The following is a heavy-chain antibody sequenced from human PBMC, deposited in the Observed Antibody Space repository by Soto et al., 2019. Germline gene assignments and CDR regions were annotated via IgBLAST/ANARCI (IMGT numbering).Heavy chain of an antibody. CDR3: ARVWSNIGMVISAASKYYFDY. J-gene: IGHJ4*01. D-gene: IGHD3-3*01. V-gene: IGHV1-18*01. Sequence: ASVKVSCKASGYTFTSYGISWVRQAPGQGLEWMGWISAYNGNTNYAQKLQGRVTMTTDTSTSTAYMELRSLRSDDTAVYYCARVWSNIGMVISAASKYYFDYWG. CDR2: ISAYNGNT. CDR1: GYTFTSYG.